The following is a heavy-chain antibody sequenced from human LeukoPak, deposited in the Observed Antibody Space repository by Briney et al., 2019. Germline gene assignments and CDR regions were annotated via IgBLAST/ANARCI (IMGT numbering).Heavy chain of an antibody. CDR1: GFTFSQYW. D-gene: IGHD2-15*01. J-gene: IGHJ4*02. V-gene: IGHV3-21*01. CDR3: ARDGNGYCSGGTCYSCPDY. CDR2: ISSRSSYI. Sequence: GGSLRLSCAASGFTFSQYWMSWVRQAPGKGLEWVSSISSRSSYIYYADSVKGRFTISRDNAKNSLYLQMNSLRAEDTAVYYCARDGNGYCSGGTCYSCPDYWGQGTLVTVSS.